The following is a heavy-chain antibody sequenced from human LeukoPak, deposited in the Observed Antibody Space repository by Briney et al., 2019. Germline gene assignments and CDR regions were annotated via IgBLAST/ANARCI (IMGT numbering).Heavy chain of an antibody. D-gene: IGHD1-26*01. CDR2: IYYGGST. J-gene: IGHJ3*02. CDR1: GGSISNSSYY. CDR3: ARDDGYSGGYGAPGAFDI. V-gene: IGHV4-39*07. Sequence: SETLSLTCTVSGGSISNSSYYWGWIRQPPGKGLEWIGSIYYGGSTYYNPPLESRVTISVDTSKNQFSLKLSSVTAADTAVYYCARDDGYSGGYGAPGAFDIWGQGTMVTVSS.